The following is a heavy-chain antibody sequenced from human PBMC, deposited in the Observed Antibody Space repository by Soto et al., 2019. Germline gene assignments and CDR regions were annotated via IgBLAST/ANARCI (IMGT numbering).Heavy chain of an antibody. J-gene: IGHJ3*02. CDR3: TTCHGGSSTSCYADAFDI. V-gene: IGHV3-15*01. CDR2: IKSKTDGGTT. Sequence: GGSLRLSCAASGFTFRNAWMSWVRQAPGKGLEWVGRIKSKTDGGTTDYAAPVKGRFTISRDDSKNTLYLQMNSLKTEDTAVYYCTTCHGGSSTSCYADAFDIWGQGTMVTVSS. D-gene: IGHD2-2*01. CDR1: GFTFRNAW.